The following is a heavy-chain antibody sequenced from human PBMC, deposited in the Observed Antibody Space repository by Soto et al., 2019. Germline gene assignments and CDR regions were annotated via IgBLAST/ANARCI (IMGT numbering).Heavy chain of an antibody. CDR3: ATRMTTAPY. V-gene: IGHV3-66*01. D-gene: IGHD4-17*01. Sequence: EVRLVQSGGGLVQPGGTLRHSCAATLFIVSDNYMSWVRQAPGKGLEWVSLIYSGGGTDYAESVKGRFTISRDNSKNTLYLQMNSLNAEDTGIYYCATRMTTAPYWGQGTVVTVSS. J-gene: IGHJ4*02. CDR2: IYSGGGT. CDR1: LFIVSDNY.